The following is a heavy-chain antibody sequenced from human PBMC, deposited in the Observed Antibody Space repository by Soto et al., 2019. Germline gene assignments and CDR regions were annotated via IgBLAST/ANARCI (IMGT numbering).Heavy chain of an antibody. CDR3: ATTRDYFLDY. CDR2: TIPIFGSA. J-gene: IGHJ4*02. D-gene: IGHD4-17*01. V-gene: IGHV1-69*01. CDR1: GGTFRTYA. Sequence: QVQLVQSGAEVKKPGSSVKVSCKASGGTFRTYAITWVRQAPGQGLEWMGGTIPIFGSAKYAQKFQDRVTLTADESTSTAYMELSSLRSEDTAVYYCATTRDYFLDYWGQGTLVTVSS.